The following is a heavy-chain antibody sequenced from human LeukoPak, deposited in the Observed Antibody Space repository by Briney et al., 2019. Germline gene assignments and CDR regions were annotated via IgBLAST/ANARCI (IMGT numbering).Heavy chain of an antibody. Sequence: GGSLRLSCAASGFTFSSYSMNWVRQAPGKGLEWVSSISSSSGSIYYADSVKGRFTISRDNAKNSVYLQMDSLRAEDTAVYYCARDWNYFSCWGQGTLVTVSS. CDR2: ISSSSGSI. V-gene: IGHV3-21*01. CDR1: GFTFSSYS. D-gene: IGHD1-1*01. J-gene: IGHJ4*02. CDR3: ARDWNYFSC.